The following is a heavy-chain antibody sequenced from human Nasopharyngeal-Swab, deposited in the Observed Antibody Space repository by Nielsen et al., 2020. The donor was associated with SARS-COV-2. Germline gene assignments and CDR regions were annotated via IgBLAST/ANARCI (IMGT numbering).Heavy chain of an antibody. D-gene: IGHD3-3*01. CDR2: ISAYNGNT. V-gene: IGHV1-18*01. Sequence: ASVNVSCKASGYTFTSYGFRWVRQAPGQGLEWMGWISAYNGNTHYAQKLQGRVTMTTDTSTNTAYMERSSLRSDDTAVYYCARDPGGRFLEWLYVRYYYGMDVWGQGTTVTVSS. CDR1: GYTFTSYG. CDR3: ARDPGGRFLEWLYVRYYYGMDV. J-gene: IGHJ6*02.